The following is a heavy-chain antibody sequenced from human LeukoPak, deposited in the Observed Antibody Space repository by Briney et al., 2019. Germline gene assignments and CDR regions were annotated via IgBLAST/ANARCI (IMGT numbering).Heavy chain of an antibody. CDR3: ARDRGARAIITIFGVARGVAYGMDV. Sequence: SETLSLTCTVSGGSISSYYWSWIRQPAGKGLEWIGCIYTSGSTNYNPSLKSRVTMSVDTSKNQFSLKLSSVTAADTAVYYCARDRGARAIITIFGVARGVAYGMDVWGQGTTVTVSS. D-gene: IGHD3-3*01. CDR2: IYTSGST. CDR1: GGSISSYY. V-gene: IGHV4-4*07. J-gene: IGHJ6*02.